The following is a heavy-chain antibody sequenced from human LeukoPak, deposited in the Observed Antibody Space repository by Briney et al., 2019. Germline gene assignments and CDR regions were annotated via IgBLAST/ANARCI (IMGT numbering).Heavy chain of an antibody. CDR3: ARDRLDLGGTY. CDR1: GFTFSNYN. D-gene: IGHD1-26*01. Sequence: GGSLRLSCAASGFTFSNYNMNWVRQAPGKGLEWVASVNEGGSEKYYVDSVKGRFTISRDNAKNSLYLQMDSLRAEDTAVYYCARDRLDLGGTYWGQGNLVIVSS. CDR2: VNEGGSEK. J-gene: IGHJ4*02. V-gene: IGHV3-7*04.